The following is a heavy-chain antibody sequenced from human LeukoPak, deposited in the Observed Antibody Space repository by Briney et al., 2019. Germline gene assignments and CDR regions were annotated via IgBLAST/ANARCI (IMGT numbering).Heavy chain of an antibody. J-gene: IGHJ3*02. CDR2: ISWDGGST. CDR3: AKDSSDAFDI. Sequence: GGSLRLSCAASGFTFSSYGMHWVRQAPGKGLEWVSLISWDGGSTYYADSVKGRFTISRDNSKNSLYLQMNSLRTGDTALYYCAKDSSDAFDIWGQGTMVTVSS. V-gene: IGHV3-43*01. CDR1: GFTFSSYG.